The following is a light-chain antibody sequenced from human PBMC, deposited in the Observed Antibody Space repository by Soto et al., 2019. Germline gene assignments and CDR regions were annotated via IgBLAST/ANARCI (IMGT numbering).Light chain of an antibody. V-gene: IGLV1-40*01. Sequence: QSVLTQPPSVSGAPGQRVTISCTGSSSNIGAGYDVHWYQQLPGTGPKLLIYGNINRPSGVPDRFSGSKSGTSASLAITGLQAEDEADYYCQSYDSSLSGSIFGGGTKVTVL. CDR1: SSNIGAGYD. CDR2: GNI. J-gene: IGLJ2*01. CDR3: QSYDSSLSGSI.